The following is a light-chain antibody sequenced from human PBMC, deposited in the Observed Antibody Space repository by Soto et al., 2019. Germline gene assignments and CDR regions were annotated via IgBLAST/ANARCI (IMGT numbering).Light chain of an antibody. CDR2: DAS. Sequence: EIVLTQSPATLSLSPGERATLSCMASQSVSSYLAWYQQKPGQAPRLLIYDASNRATGIPARFSGSGSGTDLTLTISSLEPEDFAVYYCQQRSNWPPALTFGGGTKVEIK. CDR1: QSVSSY. J-gene: IGKJ4*01. CDR3: QQRSNWPPALT. V-gene: IGKV3-11*01.